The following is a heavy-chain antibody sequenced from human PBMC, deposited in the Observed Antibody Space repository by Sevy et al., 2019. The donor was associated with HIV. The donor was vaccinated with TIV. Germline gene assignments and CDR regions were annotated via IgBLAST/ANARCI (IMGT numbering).Heavy chain of an antibody. Sequence: SETLSLTCTVSGDSINSGNSFWSWIRQPAGKGLEWIGRIYRSGRTMYYPSLKSRVTLSVDTSKNQFSLKLSSVSAADTAVYFCARDGIKRDYYHGLDVWGQGTTVTVSS. V-gene: IGHV4-61*02. CDR2: IYRSGRT. D-gene: IGHD1-26*01. CDR1: GDSINSGNSF. J-gene: IGHJ6*02. CDR3: ARDGIKRDYYHGLDV.